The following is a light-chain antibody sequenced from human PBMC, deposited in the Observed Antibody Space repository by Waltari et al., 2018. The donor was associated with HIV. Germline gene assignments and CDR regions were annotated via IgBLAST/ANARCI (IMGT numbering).Light chain of an antibody. J-gene: IGKJ1*01. CDR1: QDISNY. V-gene: IGKV1-39*01. CDR3: QQSDSTPWT. CDR2: GAS. Sequence: DIQMTQSPSSLSASVGDRVTITCQASQDISNYLNWYQQKPGKAPKLLIYGASSLQSGVPSRFSGSGSGTVFTLTISSLQPEDFATYYCQQSDSTPWTFGQGTKVEIK.